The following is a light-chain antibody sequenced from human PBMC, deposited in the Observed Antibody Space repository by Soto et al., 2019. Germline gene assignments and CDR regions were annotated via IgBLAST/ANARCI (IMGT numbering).Light chain of an antibody. Sequence: EIVLTQSLATLSLSPGERATLSCRASQSLGYYLAWFQQKHGQAPRLLIYDTSNRASGIPARFSGSGSGTDFTLTISSLDPEDFAVYYCQQRRDWPLTFGGGTKVEIK. J-gene: IGKJ4*01. CDR3: QQRRDWPLT. CDR1: QSLGYY. V-gene: IGKV3-11*01. CDR2: DTS.